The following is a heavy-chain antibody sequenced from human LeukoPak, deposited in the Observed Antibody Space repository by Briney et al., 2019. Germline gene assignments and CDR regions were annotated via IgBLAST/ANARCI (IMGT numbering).Heavy chain of an antibody. Sequence: GGPLRLSCAASGFTFSSYWMSWVRQAPGKGLEWVANIKQDGSEKYYVDSVKGRFTISRDNAKNSLYLQMNSLRAEDTAVYYCARNVGRGLKDNWFDPWGQGTLVTVSS. CDR1: GFTFSSYW. CDR3: ARNVGRGLKDNWFDP. CDR2: IKQDGSEK. J-gene: IGHJ5*02. D-gene: IGHD1-1*01. V-gene: IGHV3-7*01.